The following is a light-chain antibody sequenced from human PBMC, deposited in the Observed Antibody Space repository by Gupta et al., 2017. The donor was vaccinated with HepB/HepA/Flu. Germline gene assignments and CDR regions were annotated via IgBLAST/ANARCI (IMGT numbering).Light chain of an antibody. CDR2: GVN. Sequence: QSSLTQPSSVSGAPGKSITISCTGTSSDVGSFNLVSWYQQHPGKAPKLMIYGVNKRPSGVSNRFSGSKSGNTASLTISGLQAEDEADYYCCSYAGSRTVVFGGGTKLTVL. CDR1: SSDVGSFNL. J-gene: IGLJ2*01. CDR3: CSYAGSRTVV. V-gene: IGLV2-23*02.